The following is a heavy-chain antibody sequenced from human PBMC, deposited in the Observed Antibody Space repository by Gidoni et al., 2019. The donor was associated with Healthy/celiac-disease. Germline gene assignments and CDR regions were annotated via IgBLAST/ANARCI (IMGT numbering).Heavy chain of an antibody. CDR3: ARLSSSSLRLDY. V-gene: IGHV1-2*02. CDR2: VIPNSVDT. CDR1: GYTFTGYY. D-gene: IGHD6-6*01. J-gene: IGHJ4*02. Sequence: QVQLVQSGAEVKKPGASVKVSCKASGYTFTGYYIHWVRQAPGQGLEWMGWVIPNSVDTNYAQKFQDRVTMTRDTSIRTAYMEVSRLRSDDTAVYYCARLSSSSLRLDYWGQGTLVTVSS.